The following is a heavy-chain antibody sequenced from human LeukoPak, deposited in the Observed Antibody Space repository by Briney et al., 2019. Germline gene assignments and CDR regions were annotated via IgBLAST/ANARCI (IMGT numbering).Heavy chain of an antibody. J-gene: IGHJ4*02. D-gene: IGHD3-22*01. CDR1: GFTFSSYW. Sequence: GGSLRLSCAASGFTFSSYWMSWVRQAPGKGLEWLANIKQDGSEKYYVDSVKGRFTISRDNAKNSLYLQMNSLRAEDTAVYYCAREYYYDSSGYYPSLDYWGQGTLVTVSS. CDR3: AREYYYDSSGYYPSLDY. CDR2: IKQDGSEK. V-gene: IGHV3-7*01.